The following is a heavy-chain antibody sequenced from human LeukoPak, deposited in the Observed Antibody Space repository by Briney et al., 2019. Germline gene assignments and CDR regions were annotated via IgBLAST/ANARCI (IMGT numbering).Heavy chain of an antibody. V-gene: IGHV3-30*18. CDR1: GFTFSSYG. D-gene: IGHD5-12*01. J-gene: IGHJ6*04. CDR2: ISYDGSNK. Sequence: SLRLSCAASGFTFSSYGMHWVRQAPGKGLEWVAVISYDGSNKYYADSVKGRFTISRDNSKNTLYLQMNSLRAEDTAVYYCAKDLYVDIVATARNTKYYYYGMDVWGKGTTVTVSS. CDR3: AKDLYVDIVATARNTKYYYYGMDV.